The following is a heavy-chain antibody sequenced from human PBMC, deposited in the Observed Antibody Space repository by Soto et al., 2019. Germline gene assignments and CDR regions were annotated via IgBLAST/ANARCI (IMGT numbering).Heavy chain of an antibody. J-gene: IGHJ4*02. CDR1: VASISYGGFS. Sequence: PSETVSLTCTFSVASISYGGFSWSWIRQSPGKGLEWIGYISHLESTYFHPSFKSRLTMSIDRSRNQFSLNLSSVTAADRAVYYCVRGGAYDPFECLGQGVLVSVS. CDR3: VRGGAYDPFEC. V-gene: IGHV4-30-2*06. CDR2: ISHLEST. D-gene: IGHD5-12*01.